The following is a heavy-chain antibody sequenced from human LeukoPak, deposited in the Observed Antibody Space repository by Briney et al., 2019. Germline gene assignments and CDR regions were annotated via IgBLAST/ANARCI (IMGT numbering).Heavy chain of an antibody. Sequence: SVKVSCKASGGTFSSYAISWVRQAPGQGLEWMGGIIPIFGTANYAQKFQGRVTITADESTSTAYMELSSLRSEDTAVYYCARAGTYYYDSSGYYPPFDYWGQGTLVTVSS. D-gene: IGHD3-22*01. CDR3: ARAGTYYYDSSGYYPPFDY. V-gene: IGHV1-69*01. J-gene: IGHJ4*02. CDR2: IIPIFGTA. CDR1: GGTFSSYA.